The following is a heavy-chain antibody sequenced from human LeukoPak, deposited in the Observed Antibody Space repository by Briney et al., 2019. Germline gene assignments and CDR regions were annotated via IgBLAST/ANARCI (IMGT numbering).Heavy chain of an antibody. V-gene: IGHV3-21*01. CDR3: ARAGVAVAGPGLDY. CDR2: ITGGGTNT. J-gene: IGHJ4*02. Sequence: PGGSLRLSCAASGFTFRSYSMNWVRQAPGKGLEWVSSITGGGTNTYYPDSVKGRFTISRDNAKNSLYLQMNSLRAEDTAVYYCARAGVAVAGPGLDYWGQGTLVPVSS. D-gene: IGHD6-13*01. CDR1: GFTFRSYS.